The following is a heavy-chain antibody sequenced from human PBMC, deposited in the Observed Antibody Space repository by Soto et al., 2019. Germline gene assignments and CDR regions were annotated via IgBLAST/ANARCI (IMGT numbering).Heavy chain of an antibody. CDR2: ISYDGSNK. J-gene: IGHJ6*02. Sequence: QVQLVESGGGVVQPGRSLRLSCAASGFTFSSYAMHWVRQAPGKGLEWVAVISYDGSNKYYADSVKGRFTISRDNSKNTLYLQMDSLRAEDTAVYYCARDAAAQAAAVYYYYGMDVWGQGTTVTVSS. D-gene: IGHD6-13*01. V-gene: IGHV3-30-3*01. CDR1: GFTFSSYA. CDR3: ARDAAAQAAAVYYYYGMDV.